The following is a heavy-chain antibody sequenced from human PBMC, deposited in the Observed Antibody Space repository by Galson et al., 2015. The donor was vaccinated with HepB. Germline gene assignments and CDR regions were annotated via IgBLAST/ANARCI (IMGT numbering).Heavy chain of an antibody. D-gene: IGHD2-2*01. CDR2: MDPNSGDT. V-gene: IGHV1-8*01. J-gene: IGHJ6*03. Sequence: SVKVSCKASGYTFTSPDINWVRQATGQGLEWMGWMDPNSGDTGFAQKFQGRVTMTRNTAISAAYMELSSLRSEDTAVYYCARVGSKGYYYMDVWGKGTTFTVSS. CDR3: ARVGSKGYYYMDV. CDR1: GYTFTSPD.